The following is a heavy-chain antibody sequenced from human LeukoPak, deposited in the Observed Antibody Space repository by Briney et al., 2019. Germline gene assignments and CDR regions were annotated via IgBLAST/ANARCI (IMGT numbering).Heavy chain of an antibody. CDR2: ISYDGSNK. V-gene: IGHV3-30-3*01. Sequence: GGSLRLSCAASGFTFSSYAMHWVRQAPGKGLEWVAVISYDGSNKYYADSVKGRFTISRDNSKNTLYLQMNSLRAEDTAVYYCASGIRLWDFDYWGQGTLVTVSS. CDR3: ASGIRLWDFDY. D-gene: IGHD5-18*01. J-gene: IGHJ4*02. CDR1: GFTFSSYA.